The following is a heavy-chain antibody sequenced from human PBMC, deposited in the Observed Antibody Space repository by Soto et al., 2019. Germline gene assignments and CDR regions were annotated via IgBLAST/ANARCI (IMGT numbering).Heavy chain of an antibody. J-gene: IGHJ4*02. Sequence: SVKVSCKASGYTFTSYGISWVRQAPGQGLERMGWISAYNGNTNYAQKLQGRVTMTTDTSTSTAYMELGSLRSDDTAVYYCARVNPTVTTFDYWGQGTLVTVSS. CDR1: GYTFTSYG. CDR3: ARVNPTVTTFDY. D-gene: IGHD4-17*01. CDR2: ISAYNGNT. V-gene: IGHV1-18*04.